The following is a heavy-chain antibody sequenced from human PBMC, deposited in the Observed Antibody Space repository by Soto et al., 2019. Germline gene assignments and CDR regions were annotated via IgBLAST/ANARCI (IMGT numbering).Heavy chain of an antibody. Sequence: GGSLRLSCAASGFTFSSYAMHWVRQAPGKGLEWVAIISYDGSNKYYADSVKGRFTISRDNSRNTLYLQVNSLRDEDTAVYNCARAGGIELMLYAIDYWGQGTQVTVSS. V-gene: IGHV3-30-3*01. CDR3: ARAGGIELMLYAIDY. CDR1: GFTFSSYA. J-gene: IGHJ4*02. CDR2: ISYDGSNK. D-gene: IGHD2-8*01.